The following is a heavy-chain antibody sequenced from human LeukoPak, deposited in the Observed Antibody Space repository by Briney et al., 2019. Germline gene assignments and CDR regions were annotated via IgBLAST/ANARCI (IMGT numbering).Heavy chain of an antibody. CDR1: GGSISSSSYY. J-gene: IGHJ4*02. CDR3: ASVVTATFDY. D-gene: IGHD2-21*02. V-gene: IGHV4-39*07. CDR2: VYYSGST. Sequence: SETLSLTCTVSGGSISSSSYYWGWIRQPPGKGLEWIGSVYYSGSTFYIPSLKSRLTISVDTSKNQFSLKLTSVTAADTAVYYCASVVTATFDYWGQGTLVTVSS.